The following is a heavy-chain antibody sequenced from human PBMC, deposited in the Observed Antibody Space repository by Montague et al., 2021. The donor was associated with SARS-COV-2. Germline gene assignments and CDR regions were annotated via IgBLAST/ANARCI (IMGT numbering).Heavy chain of an antibody. CDR3: ARLRDGVVPSPILGVGPHYSYYYMDV. D-gene: IGHD3-10*01. V-gene: IGHV4-34*01. J-gene: IGHJ6*03. Sequence: SETLSLTCAVHGTSFSGYYWNWIRQPPGKGLEWIGEINHGGSTEYSPSLKSRLTISADTSKNQFSLKLTSVAAADTAVYYCARLRDGVVPSPILGVGPHYSYYYMDVWGRGTTVTVSS. CDR2: INHGGST. CDR1: GTSFSGYY.